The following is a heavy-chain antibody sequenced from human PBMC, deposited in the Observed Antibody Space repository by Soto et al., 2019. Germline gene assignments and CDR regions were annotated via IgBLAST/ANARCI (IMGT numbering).Heavy chain of an antibody. CDR2: ISYDGSNK. V-gene: IGHV3-30-3*01. J-gene: IGHJ4*02. Sequence: LXLSCAASGFTLSKYSMHWVRQAPGKGLEWVAVISYDGSNKYYADSVKGRFTISRDNSKNTLYLQMNSLRAADTAVYYCARERHAADRKWSQGTLVTVS. CDR3: ARERHAADRK. CDR1: GFTLSKYS. D-gene: IGHD6-25*01.